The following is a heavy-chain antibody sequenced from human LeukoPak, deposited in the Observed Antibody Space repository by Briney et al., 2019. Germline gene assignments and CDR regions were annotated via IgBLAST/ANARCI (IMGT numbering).Heavy chain of an antibody. J-gene: IGHJ3*02. Sequence: PSETLSLTCTVSGGSTSSYYWSWIRQPPGKGLEWIGYIYYSGSTNCNPSLKSRVTISVDTPKKQFSLKLSSATAADTAVYYCARGGFYGSGTSGLDAFDIWGQGTMVTVSS. V-gene: IGHV4-59*01. CDR1: GGSTSSYY. D-gene: IGHD3-10*01. CDR3: ARGGFYGSGTSGLDAFDI. CDR2: IYYSGST.